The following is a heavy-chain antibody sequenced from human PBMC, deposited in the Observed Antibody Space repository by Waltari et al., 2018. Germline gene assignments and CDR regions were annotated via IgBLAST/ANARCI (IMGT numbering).Heavy chain of an antibody. CDR1: GYTFTSYG. CDR2: INAYNGNT. CDR3: ARGGDCGGDCYSDYYYGMDV. V-gene: IGHV1-18*01. D-gene: IGHD2-21*02. Sequence: QVQLVQSGAEVKKPGASVKVSCKASGYTFTSYGISWVRQAPGQGLEWMGWINAYNGNTNYAQKLQGRVTMTTDTSTSTAYMELRSLGSDDTAVYYCARGGDCGGDCYSDYYYGMDVWGQGTTVTVSS. J-gene: IGHJ6*02.